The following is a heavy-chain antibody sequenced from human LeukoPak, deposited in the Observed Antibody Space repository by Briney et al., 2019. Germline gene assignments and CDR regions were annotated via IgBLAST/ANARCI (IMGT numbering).Heavy chain of an antibody. D-gene: IGHD6-19*01. CDR3: ARGPAVAGTALDY. CDR2: ISSSSSYI. V-gene: IGHV3-21*01. CDR1: GFTFSSYS. J-gene: IGHJ4*02. Sequence: GGSLRLSCAASGFTFSSYSMNWVRQAPGKGLEWVSSISSSSSYIHYADSVKGRFTISRDNAKNSLYLQMNSLRAEDTAVYYCARGPAVAGTALDYWGQGTLVTVSS.